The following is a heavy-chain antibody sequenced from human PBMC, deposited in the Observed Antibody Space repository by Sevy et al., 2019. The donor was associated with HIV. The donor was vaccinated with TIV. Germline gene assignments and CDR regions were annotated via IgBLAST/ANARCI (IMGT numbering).Heavy chain of an antibody. V-gene: IGHV4-59*01. CDR1: GDSISSYY. CDR3: ARGIVAYYFDY. J-gene: IGHJ4*02. CDR2: FYYSGIT. Sequence: SETLSLTCTVSGDSISSYYWSWIRQPPGKGLEWIGYFYYSGITNYNPSVKSRVTISVDTSRNQISLKLSSVTAADTAVYYSARGIVAYYFDYWGQGTLVTVSS. D-gene: IGHD5-12*01.